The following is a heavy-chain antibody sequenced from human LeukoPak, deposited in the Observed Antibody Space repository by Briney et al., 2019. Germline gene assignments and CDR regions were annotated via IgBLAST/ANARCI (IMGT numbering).Heavy chain of an antibody. J-gene: IGHJ4*02. V-gene: IGHV1-2*02. CDR1: GYTLTGYY. CDR3: ARLLHNSPDYDILTGYYMGFDY. Sequence: ASVKDSCKASGYTLTGYYMHWLRQAPGQGLEWMGWINPNSGDTNYAQKFQGRVTMTRDTSISTAYMELSRLTSDDTAVYYCARLLHNSPDYDILTGYYMGFDYWGQGTLVTVSS. D-gene: IGHD3-9*01. CDR2: INPNSGDT.